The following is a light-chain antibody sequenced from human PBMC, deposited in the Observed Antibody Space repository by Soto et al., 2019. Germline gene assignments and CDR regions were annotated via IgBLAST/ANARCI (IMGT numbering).Light chain of an antibody. CDR1: QIVSSY. V-gene: IGKV3-11*01. J-gene: IGKJ5*01. Sequence: EVVLTHSPATLSLSPGERATLSCRASQIVSSYLAWYQQKPGQAPRLLIYDASNRATGIPARFSGSGSGTDFTLTISSLEPEDFAVYYCQQRSNWPPSTFGQGTRLE. CDR2: DAS. CDR3: QQRSNWPPST.